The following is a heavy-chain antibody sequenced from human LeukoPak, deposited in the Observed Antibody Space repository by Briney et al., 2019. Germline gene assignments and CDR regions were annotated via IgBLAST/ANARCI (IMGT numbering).Heavy chain of an antibody. CDR2: IIPILGIA. CDR1: GGTFSSYA. CDR3: ARDQGYRYGYGDFDY. J-gene: IGHJ4*02. Sequence: SVKVSCKASGGTFSSYAISWVRQAPGQGLEWMGRIIPILGIANYAQKFQGRVTITADKSTSTAYMELSSLRSEDTAAYYCARDQGYRYGYGDFDYWGQGTLVTVSS. D-gene: IGHD5-18*01. V-gene: IGHV1-69*04.